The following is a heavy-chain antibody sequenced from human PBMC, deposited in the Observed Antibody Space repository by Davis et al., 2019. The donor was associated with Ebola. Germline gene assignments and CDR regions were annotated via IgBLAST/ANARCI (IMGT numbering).Heavy chain of an antibody. J-gene: IGHJ5*02. CDR3: ARRAPYSYGYRWFDP. D-gene: IGHD5-18*01. V-gene: IGHV4-34*01. CDR2: INHSGST. CDR1: GGSSSGYY. Sequence: SETLSLTCAVYGGSSSGYYWSWIRQLPGKGLEWIGEINHSGSTNYNPSLKSRVTISVATSKNQFSLKLSSVTAADTAVYYCARRAPYSYGYRWFDPWGQGTLVTVSS.